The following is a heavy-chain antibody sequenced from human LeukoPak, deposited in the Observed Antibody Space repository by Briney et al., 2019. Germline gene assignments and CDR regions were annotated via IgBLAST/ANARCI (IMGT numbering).Heavy chain of an antibody. CDR3: ARAPRRGYSYGYSAPVGGAFDI. CDR2: TNHSGST. D-gene: IGHD5-18*01. J-gene: IGHJ3*02. CDR1: GGSFSGYY. Sequence: SETLSLTCAVYGGSFSGYYWSWIRQPPGKGLEWIGETNHSGSTNYNPSLKSRVTISVDTSKNQFSLKLSSVTAADTAVYYCARAPRRGYSYGYSAPVGGAFDIWGQGTMVTVSS. V-gene: IGHV4-34*01.